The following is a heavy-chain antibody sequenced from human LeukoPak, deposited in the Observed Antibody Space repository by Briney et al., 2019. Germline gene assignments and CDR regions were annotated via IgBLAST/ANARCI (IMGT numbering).Heavy chain of an antibody. CDR3: ARESGSYRLDY. D-gene: IGHD1-26*01. V-gene: IGHV4-4*07. Sequence: PSETLSLTCTVSGGSISNYYWNCIRQPAGKGLEWIGRIYTSGSTNYNPSLRSRVTMSVDTSKNQFSLKLTSVTAADTAVYYCARESGSYRLDYWGQGTLVTVSS. CDR2: IYTSGST. J-gene: IGHJ4*02. CDR1: GGSISNYY.